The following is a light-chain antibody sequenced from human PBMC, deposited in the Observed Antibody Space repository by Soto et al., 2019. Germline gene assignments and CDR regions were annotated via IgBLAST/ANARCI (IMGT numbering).Light chain of an antibody. CDR2: GAS. CDR3: QQYGYSPIT. CDR1: QSVSSNY. V-gene: IGKV3-20*01. J-gene: IGKJ5*01. Sequence: IVLTHSQGTLSLSPWERATLSFRAGQSVSSNYLAWYQQKPGQAPRLLIYGASSRATGIPDKFSGSGSGTDFTLTIDGLEPEDFAVYYCQQYGYSPITFGQGTRLEIK.